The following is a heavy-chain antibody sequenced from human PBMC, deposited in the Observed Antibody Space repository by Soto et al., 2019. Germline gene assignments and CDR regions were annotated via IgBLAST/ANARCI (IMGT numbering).Heavy chain of an antibody. J-gene: IGHJ4*02. V-gene: IGHV3-74*03. CDR3: AREYSSSRYFDY. CDR1: GFTFSSYW. D-gene: IGHD6-6*01. Sequence: GSLRLSCEVSGFTFSSYWFHWIRQAPGKGLVWVSRINSDESSIAYADSVKGRFTISRDNAKNTLYLQMNSLRAEDTAVYYCAREYSSSRYFDYWGQGTLVTVSS. CDR2: INSDESSI.